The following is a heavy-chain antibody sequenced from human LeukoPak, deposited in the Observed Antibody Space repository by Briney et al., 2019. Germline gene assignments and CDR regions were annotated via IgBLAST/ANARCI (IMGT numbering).Heavy chain of an antibody. D-gene: IGHD2-8*01. J-gene: IGHJ4*02. CDR1: GGSFSGYY. Sequence: PSETLSLTCAVYGGSFSGYYWSWIRQPPGKGLEWIGEINHSGSTNYNPSLKSRVTISVDTSKNQFSLKLSSVTAADTAVYYCARGXSXAIXRTRTIYYFDYWGQGTLVTVSS. V-gene: IGHV4-34*01. CDR2: INHSGST. CDR3: ARGXSXAIXRTRTIYYFDY.